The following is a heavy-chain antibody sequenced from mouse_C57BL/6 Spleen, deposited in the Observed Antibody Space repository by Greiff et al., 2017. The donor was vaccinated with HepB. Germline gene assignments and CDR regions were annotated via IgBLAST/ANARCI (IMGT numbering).Heavy chain of an antibody. CDR2: ISSGSSNI. V-gene: IGHV5-17*01. CDR3: ARQVGWDFDY. Sequence: EVQLVESGGGLVKPGGSLKLSCAASGFTFSDYGMHWVRQAPEKGLEWVAYISSGSSNIYYADTVKGRCTITRDNAKNTQFLQMTSLKSEDTAMYYCARQVGWDFDYWGQGTTLTVSS. D-gene: IGHD3-3*01. J-gene: IGHJ2*01. CDR1: GFTFSDYG.